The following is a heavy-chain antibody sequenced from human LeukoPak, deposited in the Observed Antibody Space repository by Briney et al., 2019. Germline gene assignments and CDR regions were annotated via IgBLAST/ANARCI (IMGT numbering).Heavy chain of an antibody. J-gene: IGHJ4*02. CDR2: IYYTGST. CDR3: ASTARDGRADY. CDR1: GGXLSTYY. V-gene: IGHV4-59*01. Sequence: PSETLSLTCTVSGGXLSTYYCSWIRQPPGKGLEWIGYIYYTGSTNYSPSLKSRVIISVDTSESQFSLRLSSVTAADTAVYYCASTARDGRADYWGQGTLVTVSS. D-gene: IGHD1-14*01.